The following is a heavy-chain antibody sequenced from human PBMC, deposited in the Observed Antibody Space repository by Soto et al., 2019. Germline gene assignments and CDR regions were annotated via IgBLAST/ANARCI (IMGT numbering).Heavy chain of an antibody. V-gene: IGHV4-39*01. D-gene: IGHD2-15*01. J-gene: IGHJ1*01. CDR3: ARGFVVVVAATRTEYFQH. Sequence: PSETLSLTCTVSGGSISSSSYYWGWIRQPPGKGLEWIGSIYYSGSTYYNPSLKSRVTISVDTSKNQFSLKLSSVTAADTAVYYCARGFVVVVAATRTEYFQHWGQGTLVTVSS. CDR1: GGSISSSSYY. CDR2: IYYSGST.